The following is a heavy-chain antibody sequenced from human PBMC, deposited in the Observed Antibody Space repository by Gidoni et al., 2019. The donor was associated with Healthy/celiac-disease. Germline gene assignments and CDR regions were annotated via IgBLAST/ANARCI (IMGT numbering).Heavy chain of an antibody. Sequence: VQLQESCPGLVKPSETLSLTCTASAGSISSYYWSWIRQPPGKGLEWIGYIFYSGSTNYNPPLKSRVTISVDTSKYQFSLKLSSVPAAGTAVYYCSRAIYYYYYMNVWGKGTTVTVSS. CDR1: AGSISSYY. CDR2: IFYSGST. V-gene: IGHV4-59*01. J-gene: IGHJ6*03. CDR3: SRAIYYYYYMNV.